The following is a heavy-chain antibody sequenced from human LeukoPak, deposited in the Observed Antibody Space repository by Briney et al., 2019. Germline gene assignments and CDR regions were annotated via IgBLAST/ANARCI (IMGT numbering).Heavy chain of an antibody. CDR1: GFTFSSYG. CDR2: ISYDGSNK. V-gene: IGHV3-30*03. D-gene: IGHD1-7*01. J-gene: IGHJ4*02. Sequence: GGSLRLSCAAPGFTFSSYGMHWVRQAPGKGLEWVAVISYDGSNKYYADSVKGRFTISRDNAKNTLYLQMNSLRAEDTAVYYCATAGNYRFDYWGQGTLVTVSS. CDR3: ATAGNYRFDY.